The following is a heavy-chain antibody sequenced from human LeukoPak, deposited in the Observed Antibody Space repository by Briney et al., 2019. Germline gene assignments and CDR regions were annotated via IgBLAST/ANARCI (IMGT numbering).Heavy chain of an antibody. V-gene: IGHV4-4*07. CDR3: ARTYYDFWSGYLGPVDY. D-gene: IGHD3-3*01. CDR1: GGSISSYY. Sequence: SETLSLTCTVSGGSISSYYWSWIRQPAGKGLEWIGRIYTSGSTNYNPSLKSRVTISVDTSKNQFSLKLSSVTAADTAVYYCARTYYDFWSGYLGPVDYWGQGTLVTVSS. CDR2: IYTSGST. J-gene: IGHJ4*02.